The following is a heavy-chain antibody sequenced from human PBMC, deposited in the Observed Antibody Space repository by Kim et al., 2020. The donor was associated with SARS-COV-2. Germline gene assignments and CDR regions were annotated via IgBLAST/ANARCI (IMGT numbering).Heavy chain of an antibody. J-gene: IGHJ3*02. V-gene: IGHV6-1*01. Sequence: WSYDYTVSVKRRITITPDTSKNQFSLQLNSVTPDDSAIYYCVRGKNSAFDIWGQGTMVTISS. CDR3: VRGKNSAFDI. CDR2: WSY.